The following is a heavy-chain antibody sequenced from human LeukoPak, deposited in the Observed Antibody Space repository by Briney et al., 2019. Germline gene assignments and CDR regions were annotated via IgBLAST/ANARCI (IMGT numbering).Heavy chain of an antibody. CDR1: GGSFSGYI. CDR2: ISYSGST. CDR3: ARVAKCSSTCRGKYWYFDL. J-gene: IGHJ2*01. Sequence: SETLSLTCAVYGGSFSGYIWGWIRQPPGQGLEWIAEISYSGSTTYSPSLKSRVTISLDTAKNQFSLQLNSVTAADTAVYYCARVAKCSSTCRGKYWYFDLWGRGTLVTVSS. D-gene: IGHD2-2*01. V-gene: IGHV4-34*01.